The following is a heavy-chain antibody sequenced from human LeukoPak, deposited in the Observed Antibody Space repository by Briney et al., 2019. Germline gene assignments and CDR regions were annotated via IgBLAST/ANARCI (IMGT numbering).Heavy chain of an antibody. V-gene: IGHV3-30*02. Sequence: PGGSLRLSCAASGFTFSTYDMYWVRQAPGKGLEWVSVIWYDGSNKYYVDSVKGRFTISRDNSKNTLYLQMNSLRAEDTAVYYCAKDHSTTVTFSFDYWGQGTLVTVSS. D-gene: IGHD4-17*01. CDR2: IWYDGSNK. J-gene: IGHJ4*02. CDR3: AKDHSTTVTFSFDY. CDR1: GFTFSTYD.